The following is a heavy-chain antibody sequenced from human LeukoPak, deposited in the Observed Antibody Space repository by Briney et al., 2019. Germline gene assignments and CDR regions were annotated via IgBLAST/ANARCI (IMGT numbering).Heavy chain of an antibody. CDR2: ISGSGGST. Sequence: GGSLRLSCVASGFTFSSYAMSWVRQAPGKGLEWVSAISGSGGSTYYADSVKGRFTISRDNSKNTLYLQMNSLRAEDTAVYYCAKGACGSCYSDWFDPWGQGTLVTVSS. V-gene: IGHV3-23*01. D-gene: IGHD2-15*01. J-gene: IGHJ5*02. CDR3: AKGACGSCYSDWFDP. CDR1: GFTFSSYA.